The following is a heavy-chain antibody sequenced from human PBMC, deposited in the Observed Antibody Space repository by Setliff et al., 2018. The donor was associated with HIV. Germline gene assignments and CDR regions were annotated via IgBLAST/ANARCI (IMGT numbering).Heavy chain of an antibody. J-gene: IGHJ3*02. D-gene: IGHD2-2*01. CDR1: GFSFRSYG. CDR3: ARAQWVIPGAMRGSDALDI. Sequence: GSLRLSCAASGFSFRSYGMHWVRQAPGKGLAWVAVIWFDASYKYHADSVEGRFTISRDNSKNTLYLQMNNLSADDTAVYYCARAQWVIPGAMRGSDALDIWGQGTTVTVS. V-gene: IGHV3-33*03. CDR2: IWFDASYK.